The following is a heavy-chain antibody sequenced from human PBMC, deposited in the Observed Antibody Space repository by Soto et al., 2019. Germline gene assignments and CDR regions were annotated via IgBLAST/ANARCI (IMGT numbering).Heavy chain of an antibody. V-gene: IGHV4-59*11. Sequence: SETLSLTCTVSGGPISSHYWSWIRQPPGQGLEWIGYIYYSGSTNYNPSLKSRVTISVDTSKNQFSLKLSSVTAADTAVYYCARGRGSPSWLRFIIDYWGQGTLVTVSS. D-gene: IGHD5-12*01. CDR2: IYYSGST. CDR3: ARGRGSPSWLRFIIDY. J-gene: IGHJ4*02. CDR1: GGPISSHY.